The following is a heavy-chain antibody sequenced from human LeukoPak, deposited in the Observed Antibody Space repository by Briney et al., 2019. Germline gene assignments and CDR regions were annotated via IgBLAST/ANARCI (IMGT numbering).Heavy chain of an antibody. V-gene: IGHV3-48*03. J-gene: IGHJ4*02. D-gene: IGHD3-10*01. Sequence: GGSLRLSCAASGFTFSSYEMNWVRQAPGKGLEWVSYISSSGSTIYYADSVKGRFTISRDNSKNTLYLEVISLTAEDTAVYYCAKDDAWLRFGEWSQGTLVTVSS. CDR2: ISSSGSTI. CDR1: GFTFSSYE. CDR3: AKDDAWLRFGE.